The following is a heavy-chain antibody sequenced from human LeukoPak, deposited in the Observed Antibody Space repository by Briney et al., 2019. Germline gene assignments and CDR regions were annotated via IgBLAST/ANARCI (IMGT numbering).Heavy chain of an antibody. V-gene: IGHV1-69*13. D-gene: IGHD2-2*02. CDR3: ARDLGCSSTSCYISIGDAFDI. CDR1: GGTFSSYA. Sequence: EASVKVSCKASGGTFSSYAISWVRQAPGQGLEWMGGIIPIFGTANYAQKFQGRVTITADESTSTAYMELSSLRSEDTAVYYCARDLGCSSTSCYISIGDAFDIRGQGTMVTVSS. CDR2: IIPIFGTA. J-gene: IGHJ3*02.